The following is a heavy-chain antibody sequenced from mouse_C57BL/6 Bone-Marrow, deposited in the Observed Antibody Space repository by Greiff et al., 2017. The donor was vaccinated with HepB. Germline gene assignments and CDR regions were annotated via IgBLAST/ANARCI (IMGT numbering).Heavy chain of an antibody. D-gene: IGHD1-1*01. CDR2: IRNKANNHAT. V-gene: IGHV6-6*01. J-gene: IGHJ1*03. Sequence: EVNVVESGGGLVQPGGSMKLSCAASGFTFSDAWMDWVRQSPEKGLEWVAEIRNKANNHATYYAESVKGRFTISRDDSKSSVYLQMNSLRAEDTGIYYCTRPYYGTLYWYFDVWGTGTTVTVSS. CDR1: GFTFSDAW. CDR3: TRPYYGTLYWYFDV.